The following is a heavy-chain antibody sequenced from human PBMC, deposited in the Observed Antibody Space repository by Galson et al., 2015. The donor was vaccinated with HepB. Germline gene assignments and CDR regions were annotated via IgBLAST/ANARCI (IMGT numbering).Heavy chain of an antibody. CDR3: ARGYCSSSSCSNAFDI. V-gene: IGHV1-2*02. J-gene: IGHJ3*02. CDR2: INPNTGGT. D-gene: IGHD2-2*01. CDR1: GYTFTGYY. Sequence: SVKVSCKASGYTFTGYYTHWVRQAPGQGLEWMGRINPNTGGTNYAQKFQGRVTMTRDTSITTAYMELSRLRSDDTAVYYCARGYCSSSSCSNAFDIWGQGTMVTVSS.